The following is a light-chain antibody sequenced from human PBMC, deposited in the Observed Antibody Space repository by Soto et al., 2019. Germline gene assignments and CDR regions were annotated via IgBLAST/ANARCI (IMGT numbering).Light chain of an antibody. CDR2: GAS. CDR3: QQYNNWPWT. CDR1: QSVSSN. Sequence: TVMTQSPGTLSVSPGERATLSCRASQSVSSNLGWYQQKPGQAPRLLIYGASTRATGISARFSGSGSGTEFTLTISSLQSEDFAVYHCQQYNNWPWTFGQGTKV. V-gene: IGKV3-15*01. J-gene: IGKJ1*01.